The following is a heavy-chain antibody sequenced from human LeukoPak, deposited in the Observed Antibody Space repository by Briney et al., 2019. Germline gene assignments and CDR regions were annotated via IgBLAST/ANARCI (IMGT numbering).Heavy chain of an antibody. Sequence: PGGSLRLSCAASGFTFSSYAMSWVRQAPGKGLEWVSAISGSGGSTYYADSVKGRFTISRDNSKNTLYLQMNSLRAEDTAVYYCAKDLRGVSGYSYGSVDYWGQGTLVTVSS. CDR1: GFTFSSYA. CDR2: ISGSGGST. D-gene: IGHD5-18*01. V-gene: IGHV3-23*01. J-gene: IGHJ4*02. CDR3: AKDLRGVSGYSYGSVDY.